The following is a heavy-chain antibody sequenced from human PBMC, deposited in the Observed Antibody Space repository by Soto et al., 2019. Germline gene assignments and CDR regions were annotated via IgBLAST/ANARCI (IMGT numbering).Heavy chain of an antibody. J-gene: IGHJ4*01. CDR1: GYTFTSYS. D-gene: IGHD6-13*01. V-gene: IGHV1-46*01. CDR3: ERAPRKGIAAAGTGYFDY. CDR2: INPSGGST. Sequence: ASVKVSCKASGYTFTSYSMHWVRQAPGQGLEWMGLINPSGGSTSYAQKFKGRVTMTRDTSTRTVYMELSSLKSEDTAVYYCERAPRKGIAAAGTGYFDYWGHGTKVTLSS.